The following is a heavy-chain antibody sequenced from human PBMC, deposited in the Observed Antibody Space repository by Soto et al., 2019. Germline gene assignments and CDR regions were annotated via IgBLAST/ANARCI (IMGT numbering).Heavy chain of an antibody. CDR1: GGSISSYY. J-gene: IGHJ5*02. V-gene: IGHV4-59*01. D-gene: IGHD6-13*01. CDR2: IYYSGST. Sequence: QVQLQESGPGLVKPSETLSLTCTVSGGSISSYYWSWIRQPPGKGLEWIGYIYYSGSTNYNPSLTSRLTITVDTYKNRFSLKLSSVTAADTAVYYCARFYRSPWFDPWGQGPLVTVSS. CDR3: ARFYRSPWFDP.